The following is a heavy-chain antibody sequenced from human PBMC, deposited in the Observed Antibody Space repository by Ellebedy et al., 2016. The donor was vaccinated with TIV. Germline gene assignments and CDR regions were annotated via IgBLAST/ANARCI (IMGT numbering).Heavy chain of an antibody. J-gene: IGHJ5*02. D-gene: IGHD4-17*01. V-gene: IGHV4-39*01. CDR3: AKRNDNGDYHNWFDP. Sequence: MPSETLSLTCTVSGGSISSSSYYWGWIRQPPGKGLEWIGTIYYSGSTYYNPSLKSRVTISLDTSKNQFSLNLSSLTAADTAVYYCAKRNDNGDYHNWFDPWGQGTLVTVSS. CDR1: GGSISSSSYY. CDR2: IYYSGST.